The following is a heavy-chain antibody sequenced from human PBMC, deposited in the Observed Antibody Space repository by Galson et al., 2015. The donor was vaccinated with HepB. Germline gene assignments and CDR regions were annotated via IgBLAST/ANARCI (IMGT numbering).Heavy chain of an antibody. J-gene: IGHJ6*03. CDR1: GYTFTSYG. Sequence: SVKVSCKASGYTFTSYGISWVRQAPGQGLEWMGWISAYNGNTNYAQKLQGRVTMTTDTSTSTAYMELRSLRSDDTAVYYCARAIAVAPGYYYYYYMDVWGKGTTVTVSS. CDR2: ISAYNGNT. D-gene: IGHD6-19*01. CDR3: ARAIAVAPGYYYYYYMDV. V-gene: IGHV1-18*01.